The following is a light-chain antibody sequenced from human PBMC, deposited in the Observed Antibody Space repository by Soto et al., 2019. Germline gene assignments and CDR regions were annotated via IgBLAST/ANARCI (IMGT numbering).Light chain of an antibody. J-gene: IGKJ1*01. V-gene: IGKV1-5*03. CDR1: QSISSW. CDR2: KAS. CDR3: QPYNLRWT. Sequence: TQMALSPSTLSPYGEERVTSTCRASQSISSWLAWYQQKPGKAPKLLIYKASSLESGVPSRFSGSGSGTEITLTISSLQPDDFATYKSQPYNLRWTFAQGTKVDIK.